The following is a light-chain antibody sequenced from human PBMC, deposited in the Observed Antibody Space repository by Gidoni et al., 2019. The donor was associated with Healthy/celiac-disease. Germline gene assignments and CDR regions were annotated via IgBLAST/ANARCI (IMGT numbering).Light chain of an antibody. V-gene: IGKV3-20*01. Sequence: EIVSTQSPGTLSLSPGERATLSCRASQSVSSSYLSWYQQKPGQAPRLLIYGASSRDTGIPDRFSGSGSGTDFTLTISRLEPEDFAVYYCQQYGSSPPITFGPGTKVDIK. J-gene: IGKJ3*01. CDR2: GAS. CDR3: QQYGSSPPIT. CDR1: QSVSSSY.